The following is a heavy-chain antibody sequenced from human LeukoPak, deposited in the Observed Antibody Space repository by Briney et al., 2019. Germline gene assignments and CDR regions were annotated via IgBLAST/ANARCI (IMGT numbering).Heavy chain of an antibody. J-gene: IGHJ4*02. CDR3: ATYSGSYYFDY. V-gene: IGHV4-38-2*01. D-gene: IGHD1-26*01. Sequence: GSLRLSCAASGFTFDDYGMSWVRQAPGKGLEWIGSIYYSGSTYYNPSLKSRVTISVDTSKNQFSLKLSSVTAADTAVYYCATYSGSYYFDYWGQGTLVTVSS. CDR2: IYYSGST. CDR1: GFTFDDYG.